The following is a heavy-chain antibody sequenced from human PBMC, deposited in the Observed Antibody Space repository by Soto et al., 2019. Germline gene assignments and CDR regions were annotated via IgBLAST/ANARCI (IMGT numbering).Heavy chain of an antibody. CDR2: ISWNSGSI. D-gene: IGHD4-17*01. J-gene: IGHJ5*02. CDR1: GFTFDDYA. CDR3: AKDPSRDYGDYDWFDP. V-gene: IGHV3-9*01. Sequence: DVQLVESGGGLVQPGRSLRLSCAASGFTFDDYAMHWVRQAPGKGLEWVSGISWNSGSIGYADSVKGRFTISRDNAKNSLYLQMNSLRAEDTALYYCAKDPSRDYGDYDWFDPWGQGTLVTVSS.